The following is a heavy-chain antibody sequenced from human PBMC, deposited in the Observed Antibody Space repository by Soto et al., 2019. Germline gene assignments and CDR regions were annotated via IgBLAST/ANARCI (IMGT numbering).Heavy chain of an antibody. CDR1: GYTFTGYY. J-gene: IGHJ6*02. V-gene: IGHV1-2*04. D-gene: IGHD6-6*01. Sequence: ASVKVSCKASGYTFTGYYMHWVRQAPGQGLEWMGWINPNSGGTNYAQKFQGWVTMTRDTSIRTAYMELSRLRSDDTAVYYCARGEQLALYGMDVWGQGTTVTVSS. CDR2: INPNSGGT. CDR3: ARGEQLALYGMDV.